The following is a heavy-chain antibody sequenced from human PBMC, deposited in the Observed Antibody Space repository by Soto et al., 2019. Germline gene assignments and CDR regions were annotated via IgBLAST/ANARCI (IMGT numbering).Heavy chain of an antibody. CDR3: ARDRQVAQNYYYYMDV. D-gene: IGHD5-12*01. Sequence: SQTLSLTCVISGDSVSSNSAAWNWIRQSPSRGLEWLGRTYYRSKWYNDYAVSVKSRITINPDTSKNQFSLQLNSVTPEDTAVYYCARDRQVAQNYYYYMDVWGKGTTVTVSS. CDR1: GDSVSSNSAA. V-gene: IGHV6-1*01. J-gene: IGHJ6*03. CDR2: TYYRSKWYN.